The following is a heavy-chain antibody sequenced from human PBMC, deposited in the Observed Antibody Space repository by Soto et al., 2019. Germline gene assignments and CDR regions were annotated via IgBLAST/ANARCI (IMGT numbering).Heavy chain of an antibody. J-gene: IGHJ5*02. V-gene: IGHV3-21*01. CDR1: GFTFSSYS. Sequence: PVGSLRLSCAASGFTFSSYSMNWVRQAPGKGLEWVSSISSSSSYIYYADSVKGRFTISRDNAKNSLYLQMNSLRAEDTAVYYCARESKSGREYQLPYNWFDPWGQGTLVTVSS. CDR2: ISSSSSYI. D-gene: IGHD2-2*01. CDR3: ARESKSGREYQLPYNWFDP.